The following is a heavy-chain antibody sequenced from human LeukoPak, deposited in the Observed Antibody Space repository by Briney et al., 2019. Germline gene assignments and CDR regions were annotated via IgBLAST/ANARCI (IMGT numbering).Heavy chain of an antibody. D-gene: IGHD2-15*01. CDR1: GGTFSSYA. J-gene: IGHJ5*02. CDR3: ARAPDNGFGYCSGGSCYRFDP. V-gene: IGHV1-69*01. Sequence: ASVKVSCKASGGTFSSYAISWVRQAPGQGLEWMGGIIPIFGTANYAQKFQGRVTITADESTSTAYMELSSLRSEDTAVYYCARAPDNGFGYCSGGSCYRFDPWGQGTLVTVSS. CDR2: IIPIFGTA.